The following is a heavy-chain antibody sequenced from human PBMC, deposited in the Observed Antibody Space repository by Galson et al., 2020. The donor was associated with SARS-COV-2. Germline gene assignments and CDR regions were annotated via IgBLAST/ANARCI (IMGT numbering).Heavy chain of an antibody. CDR3: ARDVAESQTGYSSSSFDY. V-gene: IGHV1-2*04. CDR2: INPNSGGT. D-gene: IGHD6-13*01. Sequence: ASVKVSCKASGYTFTGYYMHWVRQAPGQGLEWMGWINPNSGGTNYAQKFQGWVTMTRDTSISTAYMELSRLRSDDTAVYYCARDVAESQTGYSSSSFDYWGQGTLVTVSS. J-gene: IGHJ4*02. CDR1: GYTFTGYY.